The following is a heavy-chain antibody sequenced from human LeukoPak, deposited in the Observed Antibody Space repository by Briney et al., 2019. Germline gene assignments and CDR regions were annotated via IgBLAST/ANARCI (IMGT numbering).Heavy chain of an antibody. V-gene: IGHV3-21*01. CDR2: ISSSSSYI. D-gene: IGHD3-10*01. J-gene: IGHJ4*02. CDR1: GFTFSSYS. CDR3: ASRVFYGSGSLQNY. Sequence: GGSLRLSCAASGFTFSSYSMNWVRQAPGKGLEWVSSISSSSSYIYYADSVKGRFTISRDNAKNSLYLQMNSLRAEDTAVYYCASRVFYGSGSLQNYWGQGTLVTVSS.